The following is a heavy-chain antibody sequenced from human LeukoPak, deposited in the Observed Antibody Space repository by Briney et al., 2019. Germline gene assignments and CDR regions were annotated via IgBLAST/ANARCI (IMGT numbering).Heavy chain of an antibody. CDR1: GYGFTSYW. D-gene: IGHD6-19*01. V-gene: IGHV5-51*01. CDR3: ARPPQPGCSSGWYFDY. J-gene: IGHJ4*02. Sequence: GEXLKISCKGSGYGFTSYWIGWVRQMPGKGLEWMGIIYPGDSDTRYSPSFQGQVTISADKSISTAYLQWSSLNASDTAMYYCARPPQPGCSSGWYFDYWGQGTLVTVSS. CDR2: IYPGDSDT.